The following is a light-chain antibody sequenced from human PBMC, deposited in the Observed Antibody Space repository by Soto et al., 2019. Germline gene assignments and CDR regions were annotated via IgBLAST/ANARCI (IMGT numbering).Light chain of an antibody. CDR1: QSLLYTDGNTY. J-gene: IGKJ1*01. Sequence: VMTQSPLSLPVTLGQPASISCRSSQSLLYTDGNTYLSWFQQRPGQSPRRLIYEVSNRDSGVPDRFSGSGSCTDFTLKISRVEAEDVGVYYCMQGSYWPRTFGQGTKVEIK. V-gene: IGKV2-30*01. CDR3: MQGSYWPRT. CDR2: EVS.